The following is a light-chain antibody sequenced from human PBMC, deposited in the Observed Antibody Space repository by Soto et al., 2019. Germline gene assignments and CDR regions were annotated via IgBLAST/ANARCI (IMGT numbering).Light chain of an antibody. CDR1: SSNIGAGYD. V-gene: IGLV1-40*01. J-gene: IGLJ2*01. Sequence: QSVLTQPPSVSGAPGQRVTISCTGSSSNIGAGYDVHWYQQLPGTAPKLLMYGNSNRPSGVPDRFSGSKSGPSASLAITGLQAEDEADYYCQSYDSSLSGSKVFGGGTKLTVL. CDR2: GNS. CDR3: QSYDSSLSGSKV.